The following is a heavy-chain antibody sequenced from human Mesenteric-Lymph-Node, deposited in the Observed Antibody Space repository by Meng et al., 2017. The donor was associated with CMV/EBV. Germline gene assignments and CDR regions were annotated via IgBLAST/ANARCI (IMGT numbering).Heavy chain of an antibody. CDR3: ARSYNSYYYYGMDV. Sequence: SETLSLTCTVSSGYISSYYWSWIRQPPGKGLEWIGWVYYSGTTNYNPSLKSRVTISVDTSKNQFSLKLSSVTAADTAVYYCARSYNSYYYYGMDVWGQGTTVTVSS. CDR2: VYYSGTT. J-gene: IGHJ6*02. D-gene: IGHD1-20*01. V-gene: IGHV4-59*01. CDR1: SGYISSYY.